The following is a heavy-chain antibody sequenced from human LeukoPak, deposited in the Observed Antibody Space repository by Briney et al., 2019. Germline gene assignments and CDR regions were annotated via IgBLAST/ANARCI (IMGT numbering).Heavy chain of an antibody. V-gene: IGHV3-23*01. J-gene: IGHJ4*02. D-gene: IGHD1-26*01. CDR2: ISGSGGST. CDR1: GFTFSSYA. Sequence: GGSLRLSCAASGFTFSSYAMSWGRQAPGGGLGWFSAISGSGGSTYYADSVKGRFTISRDNSKNTLYLQMNSLRDEDTAVYYCAKGMGAQTFDYWGQGTLVTVSS. CDR3: AKGMGAQTFDY.